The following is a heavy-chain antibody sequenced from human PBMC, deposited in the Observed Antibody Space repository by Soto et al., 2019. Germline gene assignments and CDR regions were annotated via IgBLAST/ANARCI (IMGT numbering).Heavy chain of an antibody. CDR1: GFNFSSYS. D-gene: IGHD2-8*01. Sequence: GGSLRLSCAASGFNFSSYSMNWVRQAPGKRLEWVSSISSSSSYIYYADSVKGRFTISRDNAKNSLYLQMNSLRAEDTAVYYCARAGGYCTNGVCYTKLDVWGKGTTVTISS. CDR3: ARAGGYCTNGVCYTKLDV. CDR2: ISSSSSYI. V-gene: IGHV3-21*01. J-gene: IGHJ6*04.